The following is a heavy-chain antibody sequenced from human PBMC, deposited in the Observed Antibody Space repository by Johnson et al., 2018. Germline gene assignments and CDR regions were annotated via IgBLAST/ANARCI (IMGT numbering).Heavy chain of an antibody. CDR1: GGSISSYY. V-gene: IGHV4-59*01. CDR3: TRDARSNYEPYYYYYYMDV. Sequence: VQLQESGPGLVKXSETLSLTCTVSGGSISSYYWSWIRQPPGKGLEWIGYIYYSGSTNYNPSLKSRVNIAVDTSKNQFSLKLGSVTAADTAVYYCTRDARSNYEPYYYYYYMDVWGKGTTVTVSS. J-gene: IGHJ6*03. D-gene: IGHD4-11*01. CDR2: IYYSGST.